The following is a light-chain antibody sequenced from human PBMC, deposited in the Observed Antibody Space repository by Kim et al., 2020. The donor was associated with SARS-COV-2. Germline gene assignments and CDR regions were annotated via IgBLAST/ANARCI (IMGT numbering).Light chain of an antibody. Sequence: QSALTQPASVSGSPGQSITISCTGTSSDVGGYNYVSWYQQHPGKAPKLMIYDVSKRPSGVSNRFSGSKSGNTASLTISGLQAEDEADYYCSSYTSSSTWVFGGWTQLTVL. V-gene: IGLV2-14*01. CDR1: SSDVGGYNY. J-gene: IGLJ3*02. CDR3: SSYTSSSTWV. CDR2: DVS.